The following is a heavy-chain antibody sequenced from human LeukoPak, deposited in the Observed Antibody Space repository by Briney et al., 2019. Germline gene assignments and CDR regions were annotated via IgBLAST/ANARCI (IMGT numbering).Heavy chain of an antibody. Sequence: ASVKVSCKASGGTFSSYAISWVRQAPGQGLEWMGWINPNSGGTNYAQKFQGRVTMTRDTSISTAYMELSRLRSDDTAVYYCARVVVTGTTPFDYWGQGTLVTVSS. CDR2: INPNSGGT. D-gene: IGHD1-1*01. V-gene: IGHV1-2*02. J-gene: IGHJ4*02. CDR3: ARVVVTGTTPFDY. CDR1: GGTFSSYA.